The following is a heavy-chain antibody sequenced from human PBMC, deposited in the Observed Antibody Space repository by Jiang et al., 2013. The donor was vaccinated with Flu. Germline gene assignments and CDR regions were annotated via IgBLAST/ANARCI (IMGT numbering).Heavy chain of an antibody. CDR2: INAGNGNT. J-gene: IGHJ4*02. D-gene: IGHD3-3*01. CDR3: ARGNKIFGVVIEPACFDY. CDR1: GYTFTSYA. V-gene: IGHV1-3*01. Sequence: GAEVKKPGASVKVSCKASGYTFTSYAMHWVRQAPGQRLEWMGWINAGNGNTKYSQKFQGRVTITRDTSASTAYMELSSLRSEDTAVYYCARGNKIFGVVIEPACFDYWGQGTLVTVSS.